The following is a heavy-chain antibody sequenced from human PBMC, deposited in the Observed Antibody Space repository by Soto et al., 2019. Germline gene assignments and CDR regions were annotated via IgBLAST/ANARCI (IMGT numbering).Heavy chain of an antibody. CDR1: GFTFSSYA. CDR3: ARDMYYYDSSGSEDAFDI. Sequence: GRSLRLSCAASGFTFSSYAMHWVRQAPGKGLEWVAVISYDGSNKYYADSVKGRFTISRDNSKNTLYLQMNSLRAEDTAVYYCARDMYYYDSSGSEDAFDIWGQGTMVTVSS. CDR2: ISYDGSNK. V-gene: IGHV3-30-3*01. D-gene: IGHD3-22*01. J-gene: IGHJ3*02.